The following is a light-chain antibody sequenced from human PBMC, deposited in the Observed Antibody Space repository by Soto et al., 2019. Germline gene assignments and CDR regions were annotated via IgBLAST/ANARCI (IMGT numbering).Light chain of an antibody. Sequence: VTTQFPLSLPVTLGQPASISCRSSQTLVDRDGNTFLNWYQQKPGQAPSLLIFGASNRATGIPDRFSGSGSGTDFTLTISRLEPEDTAVYYCQQYGSSPLIPFGQGTRLEIK. CDR2: GAS. J-gene: IGKJ5*01. CDR1: QTLVDRDGNTF. V-gene: IGKV3-20*01. CDR3: QQYGSSPLIP.